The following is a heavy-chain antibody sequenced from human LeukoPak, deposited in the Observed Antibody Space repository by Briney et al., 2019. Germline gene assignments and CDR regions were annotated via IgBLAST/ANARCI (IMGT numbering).Heavy chain of an antibody. CDR2: INTNTGNP. CDR1: GYTFTNYG. CDR3: ARGEGETAMVTNFDY. D-gene: IGHD5-18*01. Sequence: GASVKVSCTASGYTFTNYGMNWVRQAPGQGLEWMVWINTNTGNPTYAQGFTGRFVFSLDTSVSTAYLQISSLKAEDTAVYYCARGEGETAMVTNFDYWGQGTLVTVSS. J-gene: IGHJ4*02. V-gene: IGHV7-4-1*02.